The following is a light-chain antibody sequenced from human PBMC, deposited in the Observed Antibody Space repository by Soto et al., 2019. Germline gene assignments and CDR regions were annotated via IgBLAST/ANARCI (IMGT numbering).Light chain of an antibody. CDR2: GNG. J-gene: IGLJ1*01. V-gene: IGLV1-40*01. CDR3: QSYDSSLSGSV. CDR1: SSNIGAPYD. Sequence: VLTQPPSVSGAPGQRVTISCTGSSSNIGAPYDVHWYQQLPGTGPKLLIYGNGNRPSGVPDRFSGSKSGSSASLAISGVQAEDEGDYYCQSYDSSLSGSVFGAGTKVTVL.